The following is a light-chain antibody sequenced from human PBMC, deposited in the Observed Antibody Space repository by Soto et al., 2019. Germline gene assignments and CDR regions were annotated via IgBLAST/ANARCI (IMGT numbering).Light chain of an antibody. J-gene: IGKJ4*01. CDR3: QQYNSYSSPT. CDR1: QSISSW. V-gene: IGKV1-5*01. CDR2: DAS. Sequence: DIQMTQSPSTLSASVGDRVTITCRASQSISSWLAWYQQKPGKAPKLLIYDASSLESGVPSRFNGSGSRTEFTLTISSLQPDDFAAYYYQQYNSYSSPTFGGGTKVEIK.